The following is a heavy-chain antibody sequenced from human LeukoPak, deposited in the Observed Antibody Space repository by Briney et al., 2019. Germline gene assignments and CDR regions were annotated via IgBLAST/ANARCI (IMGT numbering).Heavy chain of an antibody. J-gene: IGHJ5*02. CDR3: ARGFELLWFGFPLNWFDP. V-gene: IGHV4-34*01. CDR1: GGSFSGYY. D-gene: IGHD3-10*01. Sequence: SETLSLTCAVYGGSFSGYYWSWLRQPPGKGLEWIGEINHSGSTNYNPSLKSRVTISVDTSKNQFSLKLSSVTAADTAVYYCARGFELLWFGFPLNWFDPWGQGTLVTVSS. CDR2: INHSGST.